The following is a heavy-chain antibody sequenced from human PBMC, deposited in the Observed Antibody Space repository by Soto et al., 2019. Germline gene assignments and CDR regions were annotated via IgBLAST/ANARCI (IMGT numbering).Heavy chain of an antibody. CDR2: ISGSGGST. Sequence: EVQLLESGGGLVQPGGSLRLSCAASGFTFSSYAMSWVRQAPGKGLEWVSAISGSGGSTYYADSLKGRFTISRDNSKNTLYLQMNSLRAEDTAVYYCAKVVVVVAATPNLFDYWGQGTLVTVSS. J-gene: IGHJ4*02. CDR3: AKVVVVVAATPNLFDY. CDR1: GFTFSSYA. D-gene: IGHD2-15*01. V-gene: IGHV3-23*01.